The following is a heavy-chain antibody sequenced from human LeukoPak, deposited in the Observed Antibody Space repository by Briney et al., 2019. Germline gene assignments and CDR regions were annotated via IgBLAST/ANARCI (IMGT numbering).Heavy chain of an antibody. CDR1: GGSFSGYY. CDR3: ARSAPATPYYYYHYMDV. Sequence: SETLSLTCAVYGGSFSGYYWSWIRQPPGKGLEWIGEINHSGSTNYNPSLKSRVTISVDTSKNQFSLKLSSVTAADTAVYYCARSAPATPYYYYHYMDVWGKGTTVTVSS. CDR2: INHSGST. D-gene: IGHD2-15*01. V-gene: IGHV4-34*01. J-gene: IGHJ6*03.